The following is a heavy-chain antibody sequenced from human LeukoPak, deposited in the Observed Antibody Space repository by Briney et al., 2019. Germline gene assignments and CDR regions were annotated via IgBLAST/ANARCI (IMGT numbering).Heavy chain of an antibody. J-gene: IGHJ4*02. V-gene: IGHV3-7*01. Sequence: GGSLRLSCAASGFTFSSHCMSWVRQAPGKGLEWVAYINRGGSENYYVDSVKGRFTISRDNAKNSLYLQMNSLRAEDTAVYYCAKDPARSDYWGQGTLVTVSS. CDR3: AKDPARSDY. CDR2: INRGGSEN. D-gene: IGHD6-25*01. CDR1: GFTFSSHC.